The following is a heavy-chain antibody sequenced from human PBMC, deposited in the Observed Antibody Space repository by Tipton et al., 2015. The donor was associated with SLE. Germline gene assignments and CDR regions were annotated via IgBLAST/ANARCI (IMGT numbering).Heavy chain of an antibody. CDR1: GGSISSYY. J-gene: IGHJ4*02. D-gene: IGHD3-22*01. V-gene: IGHV4-59*08. CDR3: ARANYFDSSGYYFDS. CDR2: IYHSGST. Sequence: LRLSCTVSGGSISSYYWSWIRQPPGKGLEWIGSIYHSGSTYYNPSLKSRVTISVDTSKNQFSLRLTSVTAADTAVYYCARANYFDSSGYYFDSWGQGTLVTVSS.